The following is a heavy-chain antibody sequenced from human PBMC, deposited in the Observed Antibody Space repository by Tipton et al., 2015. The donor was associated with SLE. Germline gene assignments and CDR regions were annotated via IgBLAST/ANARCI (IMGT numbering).Heavy chain of an antibody. V-gene: IGHV4-39*01. CDR2: FYYSGST. CDR1: GGSISSSSYY. J-gene: IGHJ4*02. Sequence: TLSLTCTVSGGSISSSSYYWGWIRQPPGKGLEWIGSFYYSGSTYYNPSLKSRVTISVDTSKNQFSLKLSSVTAADTAVYYCARPSIAAAGFDYWGQGTLVTVSS. CDR3: ARPSIAAAGFDY. D-gene: IGHD6-13*01.